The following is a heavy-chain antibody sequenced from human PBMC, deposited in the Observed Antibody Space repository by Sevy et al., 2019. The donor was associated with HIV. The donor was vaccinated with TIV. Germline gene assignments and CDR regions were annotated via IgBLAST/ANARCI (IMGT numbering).Heavy chain of an antibody. CDR1: GLTFSDYY. J-gene: IGHJ6*02. Sequence: GGSLRLSCAASGLTFSDYYISWIRQAPGKGLEWVSDISSSGNTIYYADSVKGRFTISRDNAKNSLYLQMNSLRAEDTAVYYCAGGVSSGYYYNYYYGMDVWGHGTTVTVS. V-gene: IGHV3-11*01. D-gene: IGHD3-22*01. CDR2: ISSSGNTI. CDR3: AGGVSSGYYYNYYYGMDV.